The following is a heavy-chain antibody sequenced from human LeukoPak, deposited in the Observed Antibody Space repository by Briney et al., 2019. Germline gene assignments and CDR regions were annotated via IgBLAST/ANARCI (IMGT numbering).Heavy chain of an antibody. J-gene: IGHJ6*04. CDR2: IKQDGSEK. V-gene: IGHV3-7*04. D-gene: IGHD5-18*01. CDR3: ARGPRYGTMDV. CDR1: GFTFSSYW. Sequence: PGGSLRLPCAASGFTFSSYWMSWVRQAPGKGLEWVANIKQDGSEKYYVDSVKGRFTISRDNAKSSLYLQMNSLRAEDTAVYYCARGPRYGTMDVWGKGTTVTVSS.